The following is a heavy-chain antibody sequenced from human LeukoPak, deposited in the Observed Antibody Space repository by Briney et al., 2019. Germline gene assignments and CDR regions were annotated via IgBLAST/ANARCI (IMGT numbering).Heavy chain of an antibody. CDR1: GGSSSSYY. CDR2: IYYSGST. V-gene: IGHV4-59*06. Sequence: SETLSLTCTVSGGSSSSYYWSWIRQHPGKGLEWIGYIYYSGSTYYNPSLKSRVTISVDTSKNQFSLKLSSVTAADTAVYYCARSAFAEGYFDLWGRGTLVTASS. J-gene: IGHJ2*01. CDR3: ARSAFAEGYFDL.